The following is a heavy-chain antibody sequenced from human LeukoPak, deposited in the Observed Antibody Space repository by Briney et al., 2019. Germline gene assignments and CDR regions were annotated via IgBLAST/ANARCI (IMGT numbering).Heavy chain of an antibody. Sequence: PGGSLRLSCAASRLTFSSYWMHWVRQAPGKGLVWVSSINSDGSGTMYADSVKGRFTISRDNAKNILCLQMNSLRAEDTAVYYRARLPTGSSLHYWGQGTLVTVSS. CDR3: ARLPTGSSLHY. CDR2: INSDGSGT. D-gene: IGHD6-6*01. CDR1: RLTFSSYW. J-gene: IGHJ4*02. V-gene: IGHV3-74*03.